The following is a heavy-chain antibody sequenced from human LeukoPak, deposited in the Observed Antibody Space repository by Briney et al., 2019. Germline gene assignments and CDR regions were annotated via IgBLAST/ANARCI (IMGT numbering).Heavy chain of an antibody. V-gene: IGHV4-30-2*01. D-gene: IGHD2-2*01. CDR3: ARDTGSSTGLDY. J-gene: IGHJ4*02. CDR2: IYHSGST. Sequence: PSQTLSLTCTVSGGSISSGGYYWSWIRQPPGKGLEWIGYIYHSGSTYYNPSLKSRVTISVDRSKNQFSLKLSSVTAADTAVYYCARDTGSSTGLDYWGQGTLVTVSS. CDR1: GGSISSGGYY.